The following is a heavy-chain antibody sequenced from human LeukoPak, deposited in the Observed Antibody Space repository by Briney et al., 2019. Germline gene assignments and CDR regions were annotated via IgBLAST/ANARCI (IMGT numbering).Heavy chain of an antibody. Sequence: SETLSLTCTVSGGSISSYYWSWIRQPAGKGLEWIGRIYTSGSTNYNPSLKSRVTISVDTSKNQFSLKLSSVTAADTAVYYCARANLANWGSYYYYYYYMDVWGKGTTVTVSS. D-gene: IGHD7-27*01. CDR3: ARANLANWGSYYYYYYYMDV. CDR2: IYTSGST. V-gene: IGHV4-4*07. J-gene: IGHJ6*03. CDR1: GGSISSYY.